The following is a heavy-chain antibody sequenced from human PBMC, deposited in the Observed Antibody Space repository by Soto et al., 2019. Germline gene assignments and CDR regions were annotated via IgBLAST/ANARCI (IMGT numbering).Heavy chain of an antibody. V-gene: IGHV3-23*01. J-gene: IGHJ4*02. D-gene: IGHD2-8*01. CDR2: ISGSGGST. Sequence: GGSLRLSCAASGFTFSSYAMSWVRQAPGKGLEWVSAISGSGGSTYYADSVKGRFTISRDNSKNTLYLQMNSLRAEDTAVYYCAKDLGDGCTNGVCYCYWGQGTLVTVSS. CDR1: GFTFSSYA. CDR3: AKDLGDGCTNGVCYCY.